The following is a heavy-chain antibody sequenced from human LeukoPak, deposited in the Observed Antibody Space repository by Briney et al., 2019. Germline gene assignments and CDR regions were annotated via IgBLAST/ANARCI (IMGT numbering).Heavy chain of an antibody. D-gene: IGHD6-19*01. V-gene: IGHV3-23*01. CDR1: GFTFINYH. J-gene: IGHJ5*02. CDR2: ITPSGGDT. Sequence: GGSLRLSCAASGFTFINYHMFWVRQAPGKGLEWVSVITPSGGDTHYADSVKGRFTISRDNSKNTLYLQMNSLRAEDTAVYYCARDPSSGWYGSRFDPWGQGTLVTVSS. CDR3: ARDPSSGWYGSRFDP.